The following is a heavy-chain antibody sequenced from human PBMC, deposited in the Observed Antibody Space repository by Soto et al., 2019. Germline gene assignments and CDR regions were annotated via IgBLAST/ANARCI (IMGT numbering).Heavy chain of an antibody. CDR1: GYSFTSYW. CDR3: ARLDTAMWGLYYYYDGMDV. J-gene: IGHJ6*02. Sequence: PGESLKISCKGSGYSFTSYWIGWVRQMPGKGLEWMGIIYPGDSDTRYSPSFQGQVTISADKSISTAYLQWSSLKASDTAMYYCARLDTAMWGLYYYYDGMDVWGQGTTVTVSS. D-gene: IGHD5-18*01. V-gene: IGHV5-51*01. CDR2: IYPGDSDT.